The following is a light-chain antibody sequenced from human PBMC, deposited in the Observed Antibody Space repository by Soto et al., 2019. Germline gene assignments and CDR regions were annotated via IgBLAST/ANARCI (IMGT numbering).Light chain of an antibody. CDR3: QQYKDWLPLT. CDR2: GAS. CDR1: QSVNIN. V-gene: IGKV3D-15*01. J-gene: IGKJ4*01. Sequence: EIVMTQSPVTLSASPGERVTLSCRASQSVNINLAWYQQRHGQAPRVLIYGASNRPSGIPDKFSGSGSGTDFTLTISSLEPDDFALYFCQQYKDWLPLTFGGGTRVEIK.